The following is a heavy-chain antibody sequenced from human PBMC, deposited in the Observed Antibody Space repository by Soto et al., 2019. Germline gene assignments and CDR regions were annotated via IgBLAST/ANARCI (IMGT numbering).Heavy chain of an antibody. Sequence: QVQLVQSGAEVKEPGSAVKVSCKAPADSFSSYGISWVRQAPGQGLEWMGGIIPIFGTTNYAEKFQGRVTIPADEYTNTAYMELSSLRSEDTALYYCARVFPDGWVEPGVVRGYLDTWGRGTLVTVSS. CDR2: IIPIFGTT. CDR1: ADSFSSYG. D-gene: IGHD3-3*01. J-gene: IGHJ4*02. CDR3: ARVFPDGWVEPGVVRGYLDT. V-gene: IGHV1-69*01.